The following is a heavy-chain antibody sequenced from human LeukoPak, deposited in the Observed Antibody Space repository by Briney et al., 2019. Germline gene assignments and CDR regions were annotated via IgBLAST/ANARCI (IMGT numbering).Heavy chain of an antibody. CDR3: ATEYNAEEAFYH. CDR2: MWSESNL. CDR1: GFTFSSYG. Sequence: GGSLRLSCAASGFTFSSYGMHWVRQAPGKGLEWVAMMWSESNLFHADSVKGRFNIFRDISKNTLSLQMNSLGAEDTAIYYCATEYNAEEAFYHWGQGTLVTVSS. J-gene: IGHJ4*02. D-gene: IGHD6-6*01. V-gene: IGHV3-33*01.